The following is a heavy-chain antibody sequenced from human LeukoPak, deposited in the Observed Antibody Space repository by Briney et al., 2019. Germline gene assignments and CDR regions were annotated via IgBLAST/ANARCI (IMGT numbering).Heavy chain of an antibody. D-gene: IGHD3-22*01. CDR2: ISGSGGST. Sequence: GGSLRLSCAASGFTFSSYAVSWVRQAPGKGLEWVSAISGSGGSTYYADSVKGRFTISRDNSKNTLYLQMNSLRAEDTAVYYCAKSTNYYDSSGYYICPDYWGQGTLVTVSS. CDR1: GFTFSSYA. V-gene: IGHV3-23*01. CDR3: AKSTNYYDSSGYYICPDY. J-gene: IGHJ4*02.